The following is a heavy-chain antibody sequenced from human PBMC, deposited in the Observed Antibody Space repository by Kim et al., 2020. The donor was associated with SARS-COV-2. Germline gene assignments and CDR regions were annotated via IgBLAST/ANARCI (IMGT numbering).Heavy chain of an antibody. D-gene: IGHD7-27*01. J-gene: IGHJ6*02. CDR2: INHSGAT. Sequence: SETLSLTCAVYVGSLSGYHWTWVRQPPGKGLEWIGEINHSGATNYNPSLRSRVAISIDTSKNQFSLKPNSVTAADTSVYFCARGWAGVVPSPILGIGPHYDYDAMDVWGRGTTVTVSS. CDR1: VGSLSGYH. CDR3: ARGWAGVVPSPILGIGPHYDYDAMDV. V-gene: IGHV4-34*01.